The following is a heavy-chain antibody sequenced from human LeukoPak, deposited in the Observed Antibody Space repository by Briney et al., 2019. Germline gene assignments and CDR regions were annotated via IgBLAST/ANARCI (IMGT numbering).Heavy chain of an antibody. CDR3: AKGDSGSYRNYFDY. CDR2: ISGSGGST. D-gene: IGHD1-26*01. CDR1: GFTFSIYA. Sequence: GGSLRLSCAASGFTFSIYAMSWVRQAPGKGLEWVSAISGSGGSTYYADSVKGRFTISRDNSKNTLYLQMNSLRAEDTAVYYCAKGDSGSYRNYFDYWGQGTLVTVSS. V-gene: IGHV3-23*01. J-gene: IGHJ4*02.